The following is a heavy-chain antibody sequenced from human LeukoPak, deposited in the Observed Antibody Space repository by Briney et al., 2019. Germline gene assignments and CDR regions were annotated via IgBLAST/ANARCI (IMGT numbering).Heavy chain of an antibody. Sequence: SETLSLTCTVSGGSISSSSYYWGWIRQPPGKGLEWIGSIYYSGSPYYNPSLKSRVTISVDTSKNQFSLRLSSVTAADTAVYYCARRVVVAATHRFDPWGQGTLVTVSS. D-gene: IGHD2-15*01. CDR1: GGSISSSSYY. CDR2: IYYSGSP. CDR3: ARRVVVAATHRFDP. J-gene: IGHJ5*02. V-gene: IGHV4-39*01.